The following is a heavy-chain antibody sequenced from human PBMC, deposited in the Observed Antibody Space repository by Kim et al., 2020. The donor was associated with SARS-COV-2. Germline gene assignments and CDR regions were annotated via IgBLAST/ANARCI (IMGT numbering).Heavy chain of an antibody. CDR2: IIPIFGTA. D-gene: IGHD2-21*01. CDR1: GGTFSSYA. CDR3: AREHTASGGMDV. V-gene: IGHV1-69*13. Sequence: SVKVSCKASGGTFSSYAISWVRQAPGQGLEWMGGIIPIFGTANYAQKFQGRVTITADESTSTAYMELSSLRSEDTAVYYCAREHTASGGMDVWGQGTTVTVSS. J-gene: IGHJ6*02.